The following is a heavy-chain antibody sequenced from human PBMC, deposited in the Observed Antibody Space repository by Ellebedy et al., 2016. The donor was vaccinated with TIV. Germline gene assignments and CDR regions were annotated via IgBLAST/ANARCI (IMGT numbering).Heavy chain of an antibody. J-gene: IGHJ3*02. V-gene: IGHV4-59*01. CDR1: GASISRYY. CDR2: MFYRGSV. CDR3: ARDVGAFDI. Sequence: SETLSLTCTVSGASISRYYWSWTRQPPGKGLEWIGSMFYRGSVNYNPSLKSRVTISADTSKNEVSLKLTSVTPADTAMYYCARDVGAFDIWGQGTMVSVSS.